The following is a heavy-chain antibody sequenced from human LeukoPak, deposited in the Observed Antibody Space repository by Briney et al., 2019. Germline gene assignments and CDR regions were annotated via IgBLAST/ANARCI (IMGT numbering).Heavy chain of an antibody. D-gene: IGHD3-16*01. J-gene: IGHJ4*02. CDR1: GFAFSTYG. CDR3: AEDFGQAGRGGGDY. Sequence: GGSLRLSCAASGFAFSTYGIHWVRQSLGKGLEWVAYVHNDGSRTWYADSVKGRFTIPKDNSKNTVYLQMSSLSAEDTTMYYWAEDFGQAGRGGGDYWGQGTLVTVSS. CDR2: VHNDGSRT. V-gene: IGHV3-30*02.